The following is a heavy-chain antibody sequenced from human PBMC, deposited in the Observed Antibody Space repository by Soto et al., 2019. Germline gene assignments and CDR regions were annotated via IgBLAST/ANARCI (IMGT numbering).Heavy chain of an antibody. CDR3: ARPRSYLHGMDL. Sequence: GGSLRLSCAASGFTVSSNYMSWVRQAPGKGLEWVSVIYSGGSTYYADSVKGRFTISRDNSKNILYLQMDSLRDKDTAVYYCARPRSYLHGMDLWGPGSPVTVFS. D-gene: IGHD2-21*01. J-gene: IGHJ6*02. CDR1: GFTVSSNY. CDR2: IYSGGST. V-gene: IGHV3-66*01.